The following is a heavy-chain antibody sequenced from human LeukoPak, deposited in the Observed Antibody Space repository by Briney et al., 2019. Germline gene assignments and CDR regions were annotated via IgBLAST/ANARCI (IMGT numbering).Heavy chain of an antibody. D-gene: IGHD4-11*01. J-gene: IGHJ4*02. CDR1: GGSISSTSFY. CDR3: ARDHQLYSNFY. Sequence: PSETLSLTCTVSGGSISSTSFYWGWIRQPPGKGLEWIGTIYYSGSTYYNPSLKSRVTISVDTSKNQFSLKLSSVTAAGTAVYYCARDHQLYSNFYWGQGTLVTVSS. V-gene: IGHV4-39*07. CDR2: IYYSGST.